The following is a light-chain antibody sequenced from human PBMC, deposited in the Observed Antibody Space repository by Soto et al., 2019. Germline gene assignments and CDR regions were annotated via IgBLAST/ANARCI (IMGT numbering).Light chain of an antibody. J-gene: IGLJ1*01. Sequence: QTVLTQAPSVSAAPGQRVTISCSATSTDFGDNYVSWYQHLPGTAPKLVVYDNDRRPSELPGRFSGSKSGTSATLVITGLQTGDEADYYCATWDSSLSAGQVFGTGTKVIVL. V-gene: IGLV1-51*01. CDR2: DND. CDR3: ATWDSSLSAGQV. CDR1: STDFGDNY.